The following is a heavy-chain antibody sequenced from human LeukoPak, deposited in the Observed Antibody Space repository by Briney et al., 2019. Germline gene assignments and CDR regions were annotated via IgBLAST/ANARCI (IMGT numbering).Heavy chain of an antibody. CDR3: ARDAGLQLPLGWFDP. V-gene: IGHV1-18*01. J-gene: IGHJ5*02. D-gene: IGHD2-15*01. CDR1: GYTFTSYG. Sequence: ASVKVSCKASGYTFTSYGISWVRQAPGQGLEWMGWISAYNGNTNYAQKLQGRVTMTTDTSTSTAYMELRSLRSDDTAVYYCARDAGLQLPLGWFDPWGQGTLVIVSS. CDR2: ISAYNGNT.